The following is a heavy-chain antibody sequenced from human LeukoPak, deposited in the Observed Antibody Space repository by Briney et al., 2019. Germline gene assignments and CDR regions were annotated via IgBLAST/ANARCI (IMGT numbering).Heavy chain of an antibody. CDR2: ISHSGDT. J-gene: IGHJ4*02. CDR1: GYSISNGYY. CDR3: ARGPYGANSVLDF. Sequence: SETLSLTCTVSGYSISNGYYWDRVRQSPGTGLEWIGSISHSGDTFYNPSLKSRVTISLDTSKNQYSLKLSSVTAADTAVYFCARGPYGANSVLDFWGQGTLVTVSS. D-gene: IGHD4-23*01. V-gene: IGHV4-38-2*02.